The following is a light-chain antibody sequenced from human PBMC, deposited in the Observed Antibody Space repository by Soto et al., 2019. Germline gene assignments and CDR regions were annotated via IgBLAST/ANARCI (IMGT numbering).Light chain of an antibody. CDR3: SSYTSSSTPWV. CDR1: SSEVGGYNY. V-gene: IGLV2-14*01. Sequence: QSVLTQPASVSGSPGQSITISCTGTSSEVGGYNYVSWYQQHPGKAPKLMIYDVSDRPSGVSNRFSGSKSGNTASLTISGLQAEDEADYYCSSYTSSSTPWVFGTGTKVTVL. J-gene: IGLJ1*01. CDR2: DVS.